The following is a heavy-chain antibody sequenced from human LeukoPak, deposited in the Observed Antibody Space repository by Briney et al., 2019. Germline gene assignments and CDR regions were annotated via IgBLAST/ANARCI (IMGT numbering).Heavy chain of an antibody. CDR3: ATGYCSGDSCRRDY. V-gene: IGHV3-7*01. CDR1: GFTFSSYW. CDR2: IKQDGSEK. D-gene: IGHD2-15*01. Sequence: GGSLRLSCAASGFTFSSYWMSWVRQAPRKGLEWVANIKQDGSEKYYVDSLKGRFTISRDNAKNSLYLQMDSLRAEDTAVYYCATGYCSGDSCRRDYWGQGTLVTVSS. J-gene: IGHJ4*02.